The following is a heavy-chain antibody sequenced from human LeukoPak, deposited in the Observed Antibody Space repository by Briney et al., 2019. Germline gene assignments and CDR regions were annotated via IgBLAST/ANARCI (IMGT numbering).Heavy chain of an antibody. CDR2: LWFDGSHQ. CDR1: GFIFRTYG. CDR3: ARDGNYFDTTPNWFDT. V-gene: IGHV3-33*01. D-gene: IGHD3-22*01. Sequence: GGSLRLSCAASGFIFRTYGMHWVRQTPGKGLEWVAFLWFDGSHQYYADSVRGRFIISRDNSNNTLYLQMNSLRADDTAVYYCARDGNYFDTTPNWFDTWGQGTLVTVSS. J-gene: IGHJ5*02.